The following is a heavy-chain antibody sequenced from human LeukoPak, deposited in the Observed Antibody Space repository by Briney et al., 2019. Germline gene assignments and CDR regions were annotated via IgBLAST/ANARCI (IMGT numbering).Heavy chain of an antibody. V-gene: IGHV3-7*01. Sequence: PGGSLRLSCAASGFTFSNYRMSWVRQAPGKGLEWVANMKEDGGEINYVDSVTGRFTISRDNAGGSLYLQMNSLRAEDTAVYYCVRDRGYSNFDYWGQGSLVTVSS. CDR3: VRDRGYSNFDY. D-gene: IGHD4-11*01. J-gene: IGHJ4*02. CDR1: GFTFSNYR. CDR2: MKEDGGEI.